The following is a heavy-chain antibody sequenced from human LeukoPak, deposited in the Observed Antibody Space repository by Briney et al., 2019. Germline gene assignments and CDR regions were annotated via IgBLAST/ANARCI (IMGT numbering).Heavy chain of an antibody. CDR1: GFTFSSYS. CDR3: ARDADLITIFGHFHY. D-gene: IGHD3-3*01. CDR2: ISSSSSYI. V-gene: IGHV3-21*01. J-gene: IGHJ4*02. Sequence: GSLRLSCAASGFTFSSYSMNWVRQAPGKGLEWVSSISSSSSYIYYADSVKGRFTISRDNSKNTLYLQMNSLRAEDTAVYYCARDADLITIFGHFHYWGQGTLVTVSS.